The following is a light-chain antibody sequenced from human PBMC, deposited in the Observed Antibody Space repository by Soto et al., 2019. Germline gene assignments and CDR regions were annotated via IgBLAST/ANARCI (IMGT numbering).Light chain of an antibody. CDR2: AAS. CDR1: QTISNY. Sequence: DIQMTQSPSSLSASVGDRVTISCRASQTISNYLNWYQQKPGEAPKLLIYAASSLQSGVPSRFSGSGSGTDFTLTISSLQPEDFATFYCQQSYSIPWTFGQGTKVEIK. J-gene: IGKJ1*01. CDR3: QQSYSIPWT. V-gene: IGKV1-39*01.